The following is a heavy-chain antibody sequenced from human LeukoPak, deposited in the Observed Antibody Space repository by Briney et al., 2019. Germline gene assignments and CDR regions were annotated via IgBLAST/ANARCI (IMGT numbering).Heavy chain of an antibody. Sequence: SETLSLTCTVSGGSISSSSYYWGWIRQPPGKGLEWIGSIYYSRSTYYNPSLKSRVTISVDTSKNQFYLKLSPVTAADTAVYYCARDLLGYCSGGSCYWFDPWGQGTLVTVSS. D-gene: IGHD2-15*01. J-gene: IGHJ5*02. CDR2: IYYSRST. V-gene: IGHV4-39*07. CDR1: GGSISSSSYY. CDR3: ARDLLGYCSGGSCYWFDP.